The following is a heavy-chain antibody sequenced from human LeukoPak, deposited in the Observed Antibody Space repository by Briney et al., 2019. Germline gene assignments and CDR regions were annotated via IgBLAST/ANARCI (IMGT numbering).Heavy chain of an antibody. Sequence: GESLKISCKGSGHTFSSYWIGWVRQMPGKGLEWMGIIHAGDSHAKYSPSFQGQVTISADKSISAAYLQWSSLKASDTAMYYCARQLGITKDFLYFDLWGRGTLVTVPS. D-gene: IGHD3-16*01. CDR2: IHAGDSHA. CDR1: GHTFSSYW. CDR3: ARQLGITKDFLYFDL. V-gene: IGHV5-51*01. J-gene: IGHJ2*01.